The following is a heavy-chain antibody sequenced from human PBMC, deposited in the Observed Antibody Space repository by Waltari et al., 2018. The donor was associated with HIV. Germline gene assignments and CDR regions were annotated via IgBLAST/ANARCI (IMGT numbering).Heavy chain of an antibody. CDR3: ARGRSGNYRGNSVVDY. CDR2: MNPNSGNT. J-gene: IGHJ4*02. Sequence: QVQLVQSGAELKKPGASVRVSCKASGYTVTTYDINWVRPATGQGIECMGRMNPNSGNTGYAQKFQGRVTMTRNTSITTAHMELSSLRSDDTAVYYCARGRSGNYRGNSVVDYWGQGTLVTVSS. CDR1: GYTVTTYD. V-gene: IGHV1-8*01. D-gene: IGHD1-26*01.